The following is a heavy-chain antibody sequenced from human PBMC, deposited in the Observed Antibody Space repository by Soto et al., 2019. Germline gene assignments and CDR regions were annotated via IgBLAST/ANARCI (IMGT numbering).Heavy chain of an antibody. CDR1: GFTFSSYA. CDR3: ASGLGYCSSTSCSPMDV. CDR2: ISYDGSNK. D-gene: IGHD2-2*01. J-gene: IGHJ6*02. Sequence: AGGSLRLSCAASGFTFSSYAMHWVRQAPGKGLEWVAVISYDGSNKYYADSVKGRFTISRDNSKNTLYLQMNSLRAEDTAVYYCASGLGYCSSTSCSPMDVWGQGTTVTVSS. V-gene: IGHV3-30-3*01.